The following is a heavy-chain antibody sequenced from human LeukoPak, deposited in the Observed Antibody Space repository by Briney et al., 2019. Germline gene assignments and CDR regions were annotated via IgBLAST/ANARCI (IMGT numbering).Heavy chain of an antibody. CDR1: GLSISSYD. Sequence: KSSETLSLTCTVSGLSISSYDLSWIRQPPGKGLEWVGYIYYSGSTKYNPSLRSRATISVDTTKNQFSLKLSSVTAADTAVYYCARGGNYGDYNGYFDYWGQGTLVTVSS. D-gene: IGHD4-17*01. CDR2: IYYSGST. V-gene: IGHV4-59*01. CDR3: ARGGNYGDYNGYFDY. J-gene: IGHJ4*02.